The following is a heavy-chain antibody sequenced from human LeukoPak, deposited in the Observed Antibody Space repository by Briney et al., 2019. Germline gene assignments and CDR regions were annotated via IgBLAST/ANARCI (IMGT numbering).Heavy chain of an antibody. CDR1: GFTFSSYS. CDR3: ARDQPGDHLRWNFDY. Sequence: GGSLRLSCAASGFTFSSYSMNWVRQAPGKGLEWVSYISSSSSTIYYADSVKGRFTISRDNAKNSLYLQMNSLRAEDTAVYYCARDQPGDHLRWNFDYWGQGTLVTVSS. J-gene: IGHJ4*02. CDR2: ISSSSSTI. V-gene: IGHV3-48*04. D-gene: IGHD2-21*02.